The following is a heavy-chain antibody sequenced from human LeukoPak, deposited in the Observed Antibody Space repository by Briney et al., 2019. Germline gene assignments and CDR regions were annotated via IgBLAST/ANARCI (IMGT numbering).Heavy chain of an antibody. CDR1: GFTFDDYA. D-gene: IGHD2-15*01. Sequence: PGGSLRLSCAASGFTFDDYAMHWVRQAPGKGLEWVSGISWNSGSIGYADSVKGRFTISRDNAKNSLYLQMNSLRAVDTALYYCAKDVRGYSLDYWGQGTLVTVSS. CDR2: ISWNSGSI. V-gene: IGHV3-9*01. CDR3: AKDVRGYSLDY. J-gene: IGHJ4*02.